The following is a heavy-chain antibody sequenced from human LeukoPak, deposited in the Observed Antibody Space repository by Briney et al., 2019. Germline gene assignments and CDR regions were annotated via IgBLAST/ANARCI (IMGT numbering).Heavy chain of an antibody. CDR3: ARVDCSSTSCYLDY. V-gene: IGHV1-2*02. J-gene: IGHJ4*02. Sequence: GASVKVSCKASGYTFTGYYMHWVRQAPGQGLEWMDWINPNSGGTNYAQKFQGRVTMTRDTSISTAYMELSRLRSDDTAVYYCARVDCSSTSCYLDYWGQGTLVTVSS. D-gene: IGHD2-2*01. CDR2: INPNSGGT. CDR1: GYTFTGYY.